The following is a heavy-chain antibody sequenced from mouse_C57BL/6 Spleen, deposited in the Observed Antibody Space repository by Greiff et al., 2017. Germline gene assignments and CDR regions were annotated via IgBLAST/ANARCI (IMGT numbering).Heavy chain of an antibody. CDR3: ARHGDYDYDGDYAMDY. CDR2: IWSDGST. J-gene: IGHJ4*01. V-gene: IGHV2-6-1*01. D-gene: IGHD2-4*01. Sequence: QVQLQQSGPGLVAPSQSLPITCTVSGFSLTSYGVHWVRQPPGKGLEWLVVIWSDGSTTYNSALKSRPSISKDDTKSQVFLKMTSLQTDDTAMYYCARHGDYDYDGDYAMDYWGQGTSVTVSS. CDR1: GFSLTSYG.